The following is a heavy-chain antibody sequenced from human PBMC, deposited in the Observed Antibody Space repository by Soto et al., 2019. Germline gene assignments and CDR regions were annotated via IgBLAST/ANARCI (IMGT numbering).Heavy chain of an antibody. CDR2: IGSSGSSI. V-gene: IGHV3-11*01. CDR1: GLTFSDCY. D-gene: IGHD2-8*01. CDR3: AKLRDFVVLPAGILDY. J-gene: IGHJ4*02. Sequence: GGSLRLSCAASGLTFSDCYMNWIRQAPGKGLEWVSYIGSSGSSINYADSVKGRFTISRDDFRNTLYLQMNSLRTEDTAIYYCAKLRDFVVLPAGILDYWGPGTLVTVSS.